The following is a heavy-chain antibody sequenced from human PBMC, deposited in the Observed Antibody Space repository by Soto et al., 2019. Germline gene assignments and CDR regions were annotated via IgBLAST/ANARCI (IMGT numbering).Heavy chain of an antibody. CDR1: GGSVSSGSHY. J-gene: IGHJ4*02. CDR2: IYYSGST. Sequence: SETLSLTCTVSGGSVSSGSHYWSWIRQLPGKGLEWIGYIYYSGSTNYNPSLKSRVTISVDTSKNQFSLKLSSVTAADTAVYYCAREYSSSSSFDYWGQGTLVTVSS. CDR3: AREYSSSSSFDY. V-gene: IGHV4-61*01. D-gene: IGHD6-6*01.